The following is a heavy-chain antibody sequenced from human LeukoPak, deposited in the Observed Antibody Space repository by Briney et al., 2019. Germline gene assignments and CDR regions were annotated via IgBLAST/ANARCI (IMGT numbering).Heavy chain of an antibody. D-gene: IGHD3-22*01. Sequence: ASETLSLTCTVSGGSISSYYWSWIRQPPGKGLEWIGYIYYGGNTNYNPSLKSRVTISVDTSKNQFSLKLSSVTAADTAVYYCARHMIPYYYESSLDYWGQGTLVTVSS. CDR1: GGSISSYY. J-gene: IGHJ4*02. CDR3: ARHMIPYYYESSLDY. V-gene: IGHV4-59*08. CDR2: IYYGGNT.